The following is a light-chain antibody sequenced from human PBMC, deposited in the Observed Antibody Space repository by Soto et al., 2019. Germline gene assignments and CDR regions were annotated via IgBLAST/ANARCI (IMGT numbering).Light chain of an antibody. V-gene: IGKV1D-12*01. Sequence: DIQMTQSPSSVSASVGYRVTITCRASQGIASWLAWYQQKGGKAPKLLIFAASSLQSGVPSRFSGSGSGTDFTLTINSMQPEDFATYYCQQSYSTHQTFGQGTRLEI. J-gene: IGKJ5*01. CDR3: QQSYSTHQT. CDR2: AAS. CDR1: QGIASW.